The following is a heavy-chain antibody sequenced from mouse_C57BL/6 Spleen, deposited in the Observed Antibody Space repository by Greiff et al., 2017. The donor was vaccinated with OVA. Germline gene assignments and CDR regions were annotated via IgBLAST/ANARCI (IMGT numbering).Heavy chain of an antibody. CDR1: GFSLTSYG. CDR2: IWGDGST. V-gene: IGHV2-3*01. D-gene: IGHD2-12*01. J-gene: IGHJ4*01. Sequence: VKLMESGPGLVAPSQSLSITCTVSGFSLTSYGVSWVRQPPGKGLEWLGVIWGDGSTNDHSALISRLSISKDNSNSQVFLNLNSLQTDVTATDYCAKVGYSEAMDYWGQGTSVTVSS. CDR3: AKVGYSEAMDY.